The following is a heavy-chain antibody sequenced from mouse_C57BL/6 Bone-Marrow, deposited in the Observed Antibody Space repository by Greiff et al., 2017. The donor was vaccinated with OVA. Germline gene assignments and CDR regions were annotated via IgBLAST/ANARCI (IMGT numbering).Heavy chain of an antibody. V-gene: IGHV2-2*01. CDR3: ARNLYGDYSNFAY. J-gene: IGHJ3*01. CDR2: IWSGGST. Sequence: VHLVESGPGLVQPSQSLSITCTVSGFSLTSYGVHWVRQSPGKGLEWLGVIWSGGSTDYNAAFISRLSISKDNSKSQVFFKMNSLQADDTAIYYCARNLYGDYSNFAYWGQGTLVTVSA. CDR1: GFSLTSYG. D-gene: IGHD2-5*01.